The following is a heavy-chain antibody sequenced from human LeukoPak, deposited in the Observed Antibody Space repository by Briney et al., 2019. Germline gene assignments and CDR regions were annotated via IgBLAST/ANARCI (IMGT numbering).Heavy chain of an antibody. V-gene: IGHV4-59*01. CDR1: GDSISSYY. J-gene: IGHJ4*02. CDR2: IYHSGST. CDR3: AKSFSETERATITAY. Sequence: SETLSLTCTVSGDSISSYYWSWIRQPPGKGLEWIGYIYHSGSTNYNPSLKSRVTISLDTSKNQFSLKLSSVTAADTAIYYCAKSFSETERATITAYWGQGTLVTVSS. D-gene: IGHD5-24*01.